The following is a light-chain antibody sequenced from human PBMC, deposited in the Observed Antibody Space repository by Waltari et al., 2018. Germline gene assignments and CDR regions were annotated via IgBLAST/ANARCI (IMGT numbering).Light chain of an antibody. V-gene: IGLV6-57*03. CDR2: QDT. CDR3: QSSDINHHGV. CDR1: SGSIVSNY. J-gene: IGLJ3*02. Sequence: NFVLTQPHSVSESPGKTVTISCTRSSGSIVSNYVQWYQQRPGSAPTTVIYQDTQRLSGVPDRFSGSVDRSSNSASLTISWLQTDDTAYYYCQSSDINHHGVFGGWTKLTVL.